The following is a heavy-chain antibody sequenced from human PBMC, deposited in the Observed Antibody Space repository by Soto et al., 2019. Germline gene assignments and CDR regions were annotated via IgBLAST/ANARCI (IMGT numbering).Heavy chain of an antibody. CDR1: GFTFSGSA. V-gene: IGHV3-73*02. CDR2: IRSKANSYAT. CDR3: TKPRNYYYGMDV. J-gene: IGHJ6*02. Sequence: EVQLVESGGGLVQPGGSLKLSCAASGFTFSGSAMHWVRQASGKGLEWVGRIRSKANSYATAYAASVKGRFTISRDDSKNTAYLQMNSLKTEVTAVYYCTKPRNYYYGMDVWGQGTTVTVSS.